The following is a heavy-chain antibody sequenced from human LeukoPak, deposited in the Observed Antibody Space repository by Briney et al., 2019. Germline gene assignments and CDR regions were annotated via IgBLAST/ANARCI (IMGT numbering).Heavy chain of an antibody. Sequence: GGSLRLSCATSGFTFSMSAMHWVRLAPGKGLYWVAVISFDGGNKFYADSVKGRFSIYRDNSKNTLYLQMNSLGLDHTAVYFCARGRAGIAAAGFDYWGEGTLVTVSS. CDR3: ARGRAGIAAAGFDY. J-gene: IGHJ4*02. CDR2: ISFDGGNK. D-gene: IGHD6-13*01. CDR1: GFTFSMSA. V-gene: IGHV3-30*04.